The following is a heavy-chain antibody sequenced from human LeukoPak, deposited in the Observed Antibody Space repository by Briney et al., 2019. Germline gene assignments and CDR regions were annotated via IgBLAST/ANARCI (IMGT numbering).Heavy chain of an antibody. CDR3: AGQSYDFWSGYFLDY. D-gene: IGHD3-3*01. J-gene: IGHJ4*02. Sequence: PSETLSLTCAVSGYSISSGYYWGWIRQPPGKGLEWIGSIYHSGSTYYNPSLKSRVTISVDTSKNQFSLKLLSVTAADTAVYYCAGQSYDFWSGYFLDYWGQGTLVTVSS. CDR1: GYSISSGYY. CDR2: IYHSGST. V-gene: IGHV4-38-2*01.